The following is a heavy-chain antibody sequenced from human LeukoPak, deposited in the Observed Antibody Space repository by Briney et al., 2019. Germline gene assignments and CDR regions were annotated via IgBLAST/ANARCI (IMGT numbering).Heavy chain of an antibody. J-gene: IGHJ1*01. V-gene: IGHV3-30*02. Sequence: GGSLRLSCAASGFTFSSYGMHWVRQAPGKGLEWVTFIQYDGTNKYYADSVEGRFTISRDNSKSTLYLQMNSLRAEDTAVYYCAKDRTGPAEHWGRGTLVTVSS. CDR1: GFTFSSYG. CDR2: IQYDGTNK. CDR3: AKDRTGPAEH.